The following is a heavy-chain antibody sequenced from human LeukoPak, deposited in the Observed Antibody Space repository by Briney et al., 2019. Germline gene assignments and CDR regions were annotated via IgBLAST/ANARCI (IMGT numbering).Heavy chain of an antibody. J-gene: IGHJ4*02. CDR1: GYTFTNYF. V-gene: IGHV1-46*01. CDR2: INPSGGST. CDR3: ARVVGSTDDF. Sequence: ASVKVSCKASGYTFTNYFIHWVRQAPGQGLEWVGIINPSGGSTNYAQKFQGRVTMTRDTSTSTVYMELSSLRSEDTAMYYCARVVGSTDDFWGQGTLVTVSS. D-gene: IGHD5/OR15-5a*01.